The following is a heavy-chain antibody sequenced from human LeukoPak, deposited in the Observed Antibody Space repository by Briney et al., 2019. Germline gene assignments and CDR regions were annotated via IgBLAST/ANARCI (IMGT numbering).Heavy chain of an antibody. CDR3: AREGYSSSWYREGRVRYYYYYYMDV. CDR2: ISAYNGNT. D-gene: IGHD6-13*01. Sequence: ASVKVSCKASGYTFTSYGISWVRQAPGQGLEWMGWISAYNGNTNYAQKLQGRVTMTTDTSTSTAYMELRSLRSDDTAVYYCAREGYSSSWYREGRVRYYYYYYMDVWGKGTTVTVSS. V-gene: IGHV1-18*01. J-gene: IGHJ6*03. CDR1: GYTFTSYG.